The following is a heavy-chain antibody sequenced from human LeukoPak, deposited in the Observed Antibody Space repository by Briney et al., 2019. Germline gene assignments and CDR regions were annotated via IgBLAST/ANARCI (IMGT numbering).Heavy chain of an antibody. CDR2: ISGSGGST. CDR1: GFTFSSYA. D-gene: IGHD3-22*01. V-gene: IGHV3-23*01. J-gene: IGHJ4*02. Sequence: PGGSLRLSCAASGFTFSSYAMSWVRQAPGKGLEWVSAISGSGGSTYYADSVKGRFTISRDNFKNTLYLQMNSLRAEDTDVYYCAKFYYDSSGYYYYFDYWGQGTLVTVSS. CDR3: AKFYYDSSGYYYYFDY.